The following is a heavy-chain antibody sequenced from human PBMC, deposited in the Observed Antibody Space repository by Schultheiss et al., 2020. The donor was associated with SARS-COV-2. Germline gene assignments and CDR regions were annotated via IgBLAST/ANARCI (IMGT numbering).Heavy chain of an antibody. J-gene: IGHJ6*02. V-gene: IGHV1-2*02. CDR2: INPNSGGT. CDR3: ARQYYDFWTHLYYYYYGMDV. CDR1: GYTFTGYY. D-gene: IGHD3-3*01. Sequence: GGSLRLSCKASGYTFTGYYMHWVRQAPGQGLEWMGWINPNSGGTNYAQKFQGRVTMTRDTSISTAYMELSRLRSDDTAVYYCARQYYDFWTHLYYYYYGMDVWGQGTTVTVSS.